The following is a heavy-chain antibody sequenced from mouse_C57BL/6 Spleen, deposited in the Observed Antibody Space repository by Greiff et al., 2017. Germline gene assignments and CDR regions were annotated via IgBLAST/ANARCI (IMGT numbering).Heavy chain of an antibody. D-gene: IGHD2-5*01. J-gene: IGHJ4*01. CDR1: GYTFTSYW. Sequence: QVQLQQPGAELVRPGTSVTLSCKASGYTFTSYWMHWVKQRPGQGLEWIGVIDPSDSYTNYNQKFKGKATLTVDTSSSTAYMQLSSLTSEDSAVYYCARGYSNYVKSAMDYWGQGTSVTVSS. V-gene: IGHV1-59*01. CDR3: ARGYSNYVKSAMDY. CDR2: IDPSDSYT.